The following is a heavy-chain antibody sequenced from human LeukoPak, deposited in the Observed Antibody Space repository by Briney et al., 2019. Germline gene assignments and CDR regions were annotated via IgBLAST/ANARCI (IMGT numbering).Heavy chain of an antibody. V-gene: IGHV1-18*01. CDR3: ARGSTSIAAAGTSDY. J-gene: IGHJ4*02. CDR1: GYTFTSYG. Sequence: ASVKVSCKASGYTFTSYGISWVRQAPGQGLEWMGWISAYNGNTNYAQKLQGRVTMTTDTSTSTAYMELRSLRSDDTAVYYCARGSTSIAAAGTSDYWGQGTLVTVSS. CDR2: ISAYNGNT. D-gene: IGHD6-13*01.